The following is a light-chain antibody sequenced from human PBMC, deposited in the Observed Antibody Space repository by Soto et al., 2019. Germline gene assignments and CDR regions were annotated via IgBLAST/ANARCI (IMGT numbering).Light chain of an antibody. V-gene: IGKV3-15*01. Sequence: EVLMTQSPATLSVSPGERVILSCRASQRISNDLAWYQQKAGQAPRLLIYDASTRATGIPARFSGSGSGTEFTLTISSLQSEDFAVYFCHQRSNWPPDTFGQGTRLEIK. CDR1: QRISND. CDR3: HQRSNWPPDT. CDR2: DAS. J-gene: IGKJ5*01.